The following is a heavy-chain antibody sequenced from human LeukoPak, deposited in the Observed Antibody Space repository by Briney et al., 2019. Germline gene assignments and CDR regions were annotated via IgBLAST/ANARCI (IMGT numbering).Heavy chain of an antibody. V-gene: IGHV3-23*01. CDR2: ISGSGGST. Sequence: GGSLRLSCAASGFTFSSYAMSWVRQAPGKGLEWVSAISGSGGSTYYADSVKGRFTISRDNAKNSLYLQMNSLRAEDTAVYYCARGTTGTTGGNWFDPWGQGTLVTVSS. J-gene: IGHJ5*02. D-gene: IGHD1-1*01. CDR1: GFTFSSYA. CDR3: ARGTTGTTGGNWFDP.